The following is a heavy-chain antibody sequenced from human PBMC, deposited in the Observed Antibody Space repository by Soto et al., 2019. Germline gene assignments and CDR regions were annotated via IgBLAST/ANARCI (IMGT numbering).Heavy chain of an antibody. Sequence: ASVKVSCKASGYTFTSYGISWVRQAPGQGLEWMGWISAYNGNTNYAQKLQGRVTMTTDTSTSTAYMELRSLRSDDTAVYYCARGLCPQFHYYYYMDVWGKGTTVTVSS. J-gene: IGHJ6*03. D-gene: IGHD4-4*01. CDR2: ISAYNGNT. V-gene: IGHV1-18*01. CDR3: ARGLCPQFHYYYYMDV. CDR1: GYTFTSYG.